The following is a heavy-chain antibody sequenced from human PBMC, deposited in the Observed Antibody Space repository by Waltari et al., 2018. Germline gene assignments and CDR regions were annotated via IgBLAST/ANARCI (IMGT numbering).Heavy chain of an antibody. Sequence: EVQLVESGGGLVQPGGSLRVSCAASGFTFSSYEMNWVRQAPGKGLEWVSYISSSGSTIYYADSVKGRLTISRDNAKNSLYLQMNSLRAEDTAVYYCARDKGRGYSYGLYGGYYYYGMDVWGQGTTVTVSS. CDR2: ISSSGSTI. J-gene: IGHJ6*02. CDR1: GFTFSSYE. D-gene: IGHD5-18*01. V-gene: IGHV3-48*03. CDR3: ARDKGRGYSYGLYGGYYYYGMDV.